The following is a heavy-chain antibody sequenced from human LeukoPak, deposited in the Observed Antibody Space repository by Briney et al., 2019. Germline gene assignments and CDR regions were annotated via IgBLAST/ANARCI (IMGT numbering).Heavy chain of an antibody. D-gene: IGHD3-22*01. V-gene: IGHV4-59*08. Sequence: SETLSLTCTVSGGSISSYYWSCIRQPPGKGLEWIGYIYYSGGTNYNPSLKSRVTISVDTSKNQFSLKLSSVTAADTAVYYCAKYNDTPYYFDYWGQGTLVTVSS. J-gene: IGHJ4*02. CDR2: IYYSGGT. CDR1: GGSISSYY. CDR3: AKYNDTPYYFDY.